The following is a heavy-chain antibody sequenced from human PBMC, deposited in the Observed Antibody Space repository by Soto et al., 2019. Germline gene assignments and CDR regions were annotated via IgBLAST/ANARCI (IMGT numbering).Heavy chain of an antibody. CDR2: INAGTGNT. V-gene: IGHV1-3*05. J-gene: IGHJ3*01. D-gene: IGHD3-9*01. CDR1: GFTFTSYA. CDR3: ARDILPGADAFDV. Sequence: QVQLVQSGAEEKKPGASVKVSCKTSGFTFTSYALHWVRQAPGQSLEWMGWINAGTGNTRYSQKFQGRVTITRDTSASTIYMDLSSLRSEDTAVYYCARDILPGADAFDVWGQGTMVTVSS.